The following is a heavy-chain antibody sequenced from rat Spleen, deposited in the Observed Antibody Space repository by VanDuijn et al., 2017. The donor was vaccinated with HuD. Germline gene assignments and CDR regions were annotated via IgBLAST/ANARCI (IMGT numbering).Heavy chain of an antibody. V-gene: IGHV3-1*01. CDR1: GYSITSNY. CDR2: INSAGST. D-gene: IGHD1-1*01. CDR3: ARGSGYFDY. Sequence: EVQLRESGPGLVKPSQSLSLTCSVTGYSITSNYWGWNRKFPGNKLEWMGYINSAGSTVYNPSLKSRISITRDTSKNQFFLQLNSVTTEDTATYYCARGSGYFDYWGQGVMVTVSS. J-gene: IGHJ2*01.